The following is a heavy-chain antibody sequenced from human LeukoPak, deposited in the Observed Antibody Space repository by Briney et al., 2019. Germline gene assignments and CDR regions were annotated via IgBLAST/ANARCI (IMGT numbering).Heavy chain of an antibody. CDR2: ISNTGRTI. J-gene: IGHJ4*02. V-gene: IGHV3-48*03. CDR1: GFTFCSYE. Sequence: GGSLRLSCAASGFTFCSYEMNWVRQAPGRGLEWVSYISNTGRTIYYTDSVKGRFTISRDNAKNSLYLQMNSLRAEDTAIYYCVRGDRYFFDFWGQGTLVTVSS. CDR3: VRGDRYFFDF.